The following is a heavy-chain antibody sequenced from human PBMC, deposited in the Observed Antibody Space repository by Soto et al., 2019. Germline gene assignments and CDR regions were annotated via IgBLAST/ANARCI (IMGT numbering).Heavy chain of an antibody. J-gene: IGHJ4*02. CDR2: ISYDGSNE. D-gene: IGHD1-26*01. Sequence: QVQLVESGGGVVQPGRSLRLSCAASGFTFRSYGMHWVRQPPGKGLEWVAVISYDGSNEYYADSVKGRFTISRDNSKNTLYLQLNSLRAEDTAVYYCTKEPLEIATIGGSFYYWGQGTLVTVSS. V-gene: IGHV3-30*18. CDR1: GFTFRSYG. CDR3: TKEPLEIATIGGSFYY.